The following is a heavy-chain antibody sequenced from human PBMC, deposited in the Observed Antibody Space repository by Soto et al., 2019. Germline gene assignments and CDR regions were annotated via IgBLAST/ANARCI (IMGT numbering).Heavy chain of an antibody. CDR3: AKEGAASTDYGGSIDY. Sequence: QVPLQQSGPGLVKPSQTLSLTCAISGDSVSSNRAAWNWIRQSPSRGLEWLGRTYFRSKWYDDYAVSMKGRIIINPDTSKNQFVLELNSVTPEDTAVYYCAKEGAASTDYGGSIDYWGQGTLVTVSS. CDR2: TYFRSKWYD. D-gene: IGHD2-15*01. V-gene: IGHV6-1*01. J-gene: IGHJ4*02. CDR1: GDSVSSNRAA.